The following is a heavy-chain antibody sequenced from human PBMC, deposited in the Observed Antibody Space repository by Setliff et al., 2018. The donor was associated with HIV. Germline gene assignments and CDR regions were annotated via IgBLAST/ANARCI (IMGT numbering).Heavy chain of an antibody. V-gene: IGHV4-61*02. CDR2: IYTSGST. Sequence: SETLSLTCTVSGGSISSGSYYWSWIRQPAGKGLEWIGRIYTSGSTNYNPSLKSRVTISVDTSKNQFSLKLRSVTAADTAVYYCARETYYCDNPQYYYYYMDVWGKGTTGTVSS. CDR3: ARETYYCDNPQYYYYYMDV. D-gene: IGHD3-22*01. J-gene: IGHJ6*03. CDR1: GGSISSGSYY.